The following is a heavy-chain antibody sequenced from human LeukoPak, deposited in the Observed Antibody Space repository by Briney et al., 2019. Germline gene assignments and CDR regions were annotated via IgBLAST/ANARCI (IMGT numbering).Heavy chain of an antibody. J-gene: IGHJ4*01. CDR2: ISWNSGSI. D-gene: IGHD3-22*01. CDR1: GFTFDDYA. CDR3: AKGSHYDSSGCYFDY. V-gene: IGHV3-9*01. Sequence: GGSLRLSCAASGFTFDDYAMHWVRQAPGKGLEWVSGISWNSGSIGYADSVKGRFTISRDNAKNSLYLQMNSLRAEDTALYYCAKGSHYDSSGCYFDYWGXXXLXTVS.